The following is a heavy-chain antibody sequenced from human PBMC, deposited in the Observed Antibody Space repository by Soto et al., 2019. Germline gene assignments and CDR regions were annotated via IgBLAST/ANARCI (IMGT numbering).Heavy chain of an antibody. J-gene: IGHJ4*02. V-gene: IGHV1-2*02. CDR2: IGPESGAT. D-gene: IGHD3-3*02. CDR1: GYTFTGHY. Sequence: GASVKVSCKTSGYTFTGHYIHWVRQAPQQGPEWMGEIGPESGATRYAQKFRGRVTMTMETSITTVYMELKSLSPDDTAVYYCGRGRSGQIVIFYWGQGTPVTVSS. CDR3: GRGRSGQIVIFY.